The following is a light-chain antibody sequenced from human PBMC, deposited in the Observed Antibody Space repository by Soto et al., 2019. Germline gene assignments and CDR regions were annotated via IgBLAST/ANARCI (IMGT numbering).Light chain of an antibody. J-gene: IGLJ1*01. CDR3: SSYTSSSTYV. CDR1: ISDVGGYKY. V-gene: IGLV2-14*01. CDR2: DVS. Sequence: QSALTQPASVSGSPGQSITISCTGTISDVGGYKYVSWYQQHPGKAPKLMIYDVSTRPSGVSIRFSGSKSGNTASLTISGLQAEDEADYYCSSYTSSSTYVFGTGTKLTVL.